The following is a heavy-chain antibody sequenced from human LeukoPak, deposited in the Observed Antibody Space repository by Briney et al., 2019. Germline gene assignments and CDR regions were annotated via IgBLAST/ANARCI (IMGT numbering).Heavy chain of an antibody. CDR2: ISYDGSNK. Sequence: GRSLRLSWAASGFTFSSYAMHWVRQAPGKGLEWVAVISYDGSNKYYADSVKGRFTISRDNSKNTLYLQMNSLRAEDTAVYYCARERSIQGFDPWGQGTLVTVSS. CDR3: ARERSIQGFDP. CDR1: GFTFSSYA. V-gene: IGHV3-30*04. J-gene: IGHJ5*02.